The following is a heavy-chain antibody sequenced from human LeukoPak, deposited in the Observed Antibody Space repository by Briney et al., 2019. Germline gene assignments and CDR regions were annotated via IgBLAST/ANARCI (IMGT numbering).Heavy chain of an antibody. J-gene: IGHJ5*02. Sequence: SETLSLTCTDSGGSITSYYWSWIRQPPGKGLEWIAFVYYSGITNYNPSLKSRASISVDTSKNLCSLRLSSVTAADTAVYYCARHAIYSGGYSYWFDPWGLGTLVTVSS. CDR1: GGSITSYY. CDR3: ARHAIYSGGYSYWFDP. CDR2: VYYSGIT. D-gene: IGHD1-26*01. V-gene: IGHV4-59*08.